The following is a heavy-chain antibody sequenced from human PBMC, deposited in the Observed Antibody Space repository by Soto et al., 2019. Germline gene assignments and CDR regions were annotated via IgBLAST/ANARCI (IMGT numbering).Heavy chain of an antibody. CDR1: GDSIGSYH. D-gene: IGHD3-3*02. J-gene: IGHJ4*01. CDR2: TFHNGDT. V-gene: IGHV4-59*12. CDR3: ARDGIGTADMVLQT. Sequence: SETLSLTCSVSGDSIGSYHWSWIRQPPGKGPEWIGYTFHNGDTSYNPSLKSRVTMSVDTSKSQVSLRLTSVTAADTAIYFCARDGIGTADMVLQTWGQGVLVTVSS.